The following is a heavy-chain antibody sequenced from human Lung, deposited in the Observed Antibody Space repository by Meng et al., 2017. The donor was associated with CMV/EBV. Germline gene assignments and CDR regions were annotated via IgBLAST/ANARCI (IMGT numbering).Heavy chain of an antibody. J-gene: IGHJ6*02. CDR2: ISGSGRST. V-gene: IGHV3-23*01. CDR3: AKCCFSLLRSEIYVYNYGMDV. Sequence: GESXKISXAASGFTFSSYAMSWVRQAPGKGLEWVSAISGSGRSTYYADSVKGRFTISRDNSKNTLYLHMNSLRAEDTAVYYCAKCCFSLLRSEIYVYNYGMDVWGQGTTVTVSS. D-gene: IGHD3-3*01. CDR1: GFTFSSYA.